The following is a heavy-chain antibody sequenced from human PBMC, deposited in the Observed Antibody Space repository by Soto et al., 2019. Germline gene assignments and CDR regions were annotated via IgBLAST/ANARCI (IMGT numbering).Heavy chain of an antibody. CDR3: ARNTAMDF. D-gene: IGHD5-18*01. CDR2: IHPGDADI. V-gene: IGHV5-51*01. J-gene: IGHJ4*02. Sequence: GESLKISCQTSGYIFTNYWIAWVRQVPGEGPEWMGIIHPGDADIRYSPSVQGQVTISADESIGTAYLQWSSLKASDTAMYYCARNTAMDFWGQGTLVTVSS. CDR1: GYIFTNYW.